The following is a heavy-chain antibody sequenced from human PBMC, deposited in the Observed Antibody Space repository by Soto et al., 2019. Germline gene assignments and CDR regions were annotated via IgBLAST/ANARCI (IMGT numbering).Heavy chain of an antibody. CDR2: INHSGST. D-gene: IGHD5-18*01. CDR1: GGSFSGYY. Sequence: SETLSLTCAVYGGSFSGYYWSWIRQPPGKGLEWIGEINHSGSTNYNPSLKSRVTISVDTSKNQFSLKLSSVTAADTAVYYCARVCGTAMDNNWFDPWGQGTLVTVSS. CDR3: ARVCGTAMDNNWFDP. V-gene: IGHV4-34*01. J-gene: IGHJ5*02.